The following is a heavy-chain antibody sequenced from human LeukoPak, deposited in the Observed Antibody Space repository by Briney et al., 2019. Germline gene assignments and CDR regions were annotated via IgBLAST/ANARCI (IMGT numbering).Heavy chain of an antibody. D-gene: IGHD4-17*01. J-gene: IGHJ4*02. CDR2: IYHSGST. CDR1: GGSISSRSYY. V-gene: IGHV4-39*07. CDR3: AREIYGDYVWFDC. Sequence: PSETLSLTCTVAGGSISSRSYYWGWIRQPPEKGLEWIGTIYHSGSTYYNPSLKSRVTISVDTSKNQFSLKMSSVTAADTAVYYCAREIYGDYVWFDCWGQGTLVTVSS.